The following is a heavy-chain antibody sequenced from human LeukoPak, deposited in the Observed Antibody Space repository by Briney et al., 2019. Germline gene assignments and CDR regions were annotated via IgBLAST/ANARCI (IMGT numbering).Heavy chain of an antibody. Sequence: PSGTLSLTCAVSGGSISSSNWWSWVRQPPGKGLEWIGEIYHSGSTNYNPSLKSRVTISVDKSKNQFSLRLSSMTAADTAMYYCARAVVGHSSPFDTWGQGTLVTVSS. CDR2: IYHSGST. J-gene: IGHJ4*02. V-gene: IGHV4-4*02. D-gene: IGHD1-26*01. CDR3: ARAVVGHSSPFDT. CDR1: GGSISSSNW.